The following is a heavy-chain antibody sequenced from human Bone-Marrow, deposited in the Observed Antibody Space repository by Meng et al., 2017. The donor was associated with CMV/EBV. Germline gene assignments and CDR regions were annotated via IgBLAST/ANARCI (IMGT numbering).Heavy chain of an antibody. CDR2: INPSVATK. D-gene: IGHD6-19*01. V-gene: IGHV1-46*01. Sequence: ASVKVSCKASGYTFTSYYIHWVRQAPGQGLEWMGIINPSVATKSYAQKFQGRVTLTRDTSTNTVYMELSSLTSEDTAVYYCAKRRSGWDQYFDYWGQGTLVTVSS. CDR3: AKRRSGWDQYFDY. CDR1: GYTFTSYY. J-gene: IGHJ4*02.